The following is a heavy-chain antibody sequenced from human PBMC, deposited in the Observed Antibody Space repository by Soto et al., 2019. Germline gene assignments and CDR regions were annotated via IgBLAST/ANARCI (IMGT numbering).Heavy chain of an antibody. J-gene: IGHJ6*02. CDR3: ARVPDV. Sequence: HLQLQESGSGLVKPSQTLSLTCAVSGGSISSGGYSWSWIRQPPGKGLEWIGYIYHSGSTYYNPSLNSRVTIAVDRAKNQFSLKLRSVTSADTAVYYCARVPDVWGQGTTVTVSS. CDR2: IYHSGST. CDR1: GGSISSGGYS. V-gene: IGHV4-30-2*01.